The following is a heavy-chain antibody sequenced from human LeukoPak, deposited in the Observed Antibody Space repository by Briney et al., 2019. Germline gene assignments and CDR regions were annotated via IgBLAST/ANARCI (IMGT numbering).Heavy chain of an antibody. D-gene: IGHD2-15*01. CDR1: GYTFTSYY. Sequence: ASVKVSCKASGYTFTSYYMHWVRQAPGQGLEWMGIIYPSGGSTSYAQKFQGRVTMTRDTSTSTVYMELSSLRSEDTAVYYCARGGPLYCSGGSCYFFGYWGQGTLVTVSS. CDR2: IYPSGGST. V-gene: IGHV1-46*01. J-gene: IGHJ4*02. CDR3: ARGGPLYCSGGSCYFFGY.